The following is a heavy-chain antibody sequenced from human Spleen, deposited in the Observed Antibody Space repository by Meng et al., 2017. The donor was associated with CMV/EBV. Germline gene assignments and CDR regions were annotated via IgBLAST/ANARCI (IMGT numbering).Heavy chain of an antibody. CDR3: ARAPIDRGHGIDY. V-gene: IGHV4-61*01. D-gene: IGHD1-14*01. CDR2: IFYSGST. Sequence: GSLRLSCTVSGGSVSSRSYYWSWIRQPPGKGLEWIGYIFYSGSTNYNPSLKSRVTISVDTSKNQFSLNLKSLSAADTAVYYCARAPIDRGHGIDYWGQGTLVTVS. CDR1: GGSVSSRSYY. J-gene: IGHJ4*02.